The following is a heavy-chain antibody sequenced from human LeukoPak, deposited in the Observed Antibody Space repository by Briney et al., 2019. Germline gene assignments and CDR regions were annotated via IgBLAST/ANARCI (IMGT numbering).Heavy chain of an antibody. Sequence: LPGGSLRLSCAASGFTFSSYGMHWVRQAPGKGLEWVAVISYDGSNKYYADSVKGRFTISRDNSKNTLYLQMNSLRAEDTAVYYCAKVHSSIWYETLDDWGQGTLVTVSS. J-gene: IGHJ4*02. D-gene: IGHD6-13*01. V-gene: IGHV3-30*18. CDR1: GFTFSSYG. CDR2: ISYDGSNK. CDR3: AKVHSSIWYETLDD.